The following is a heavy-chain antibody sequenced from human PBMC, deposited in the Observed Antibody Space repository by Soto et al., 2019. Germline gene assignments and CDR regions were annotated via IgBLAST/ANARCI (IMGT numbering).Heavy chain of an antibody. CDR1: GFTFSSYA. CDR3: AKRGSGSQFDY. J-gene: IGHJ4*02. CDR2: ISGSGGST. Sequence: EVQLLESGGGLVQPGGSLRLSCAASGFTFSSYAMSWVRQAPGKGLERVSVISGSGGSTYYPDSVKGLFTISRDNSKNTLYLQMNSLRAEDTAVYYCAKRGSGSQFDYWGQGTLVTVSS. D-gene: IGHD1-26*01. V-gene: IGHV3-23*01.